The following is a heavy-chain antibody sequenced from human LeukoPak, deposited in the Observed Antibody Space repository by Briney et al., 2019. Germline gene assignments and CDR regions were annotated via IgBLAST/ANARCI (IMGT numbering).Heavy chain of an antibody. Sequence: GGSLRLSCAASGLTVSSNYMSWVHQAPGKGLEWVSVTYSGGSTYYADSVKGRFTISRDNSKNTLYLQMNSLRAEDTAVYYCARGLTDYYDSSGSFDYWGQGTLVTVSS. J-gene: IGHJ4*02. D-gene: IGHD3-22*01. V-gene: IGHV3-53*01. CDR2: TYSGGST. CDR3: ARGLTDYYDSSGSFDY. CDR1: GLTVSSNY.